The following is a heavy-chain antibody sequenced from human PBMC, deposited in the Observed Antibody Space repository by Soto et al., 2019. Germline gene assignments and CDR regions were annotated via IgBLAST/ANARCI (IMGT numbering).Heavy chain of an antibody. Sequence: QVQLVESGGGLVKPGGSLRLSCAASGFTFSDYYISWIRQAPGKGLEWISYISSSGNTMYYADSVKGRFTISRDNAKNPQYLQMHSLRAEDTAVYYCARGGYRDYSRVDYWGQGTLVTVSS. CDR1: GFTFSDYY. D-gene: IGHD4-4*01. CDR3: ARGGYRDYSRVDY. CDR2: ISSSGNTM. V-gene: IGHV3-11*01. J-gene: IGHJ4*02.